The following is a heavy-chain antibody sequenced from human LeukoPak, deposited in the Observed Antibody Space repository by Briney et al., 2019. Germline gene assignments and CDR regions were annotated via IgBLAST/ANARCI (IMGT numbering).Heavy chain of an antibody. CDR1: GASISSSC. D-gene: IGHD5-12*01. CDR3: TKVLRGYSGYGD. J-gene: IGHJ4*02. Sequence: SETLSLTCAVSGASISSSCWSWIRQPPGKGLEYIGYIQHSDINYNPSLKSRVTMTLDTSKNQFSLKLTSVTAADTAIYYCTKVLRGYSGYGDWGQGTLVTVSS. V-gene: IGHV4-59*01. CDR2: IQHSDI.